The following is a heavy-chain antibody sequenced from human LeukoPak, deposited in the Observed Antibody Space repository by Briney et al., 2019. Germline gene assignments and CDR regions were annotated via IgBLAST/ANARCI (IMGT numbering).Heavy chain of an antibody. CDR2: IYYSWST. J-gene: IGHJ3*02. CDR1: GGSISSYY. CDR3: ARDFRAGTSRFDI. Sequence: SETLSLTCTVSGGSISSYYWSWIRQPPGKGLEWIGYIYYSWSTNYNPSLKSRVTISVDTSKNQFSLKLSSVTAADTAVYYCARDFRAGTSRFDIWGQRTMVTVSS. V-gene: IGHV4-59*01. D-gene: IGHD1-1*01.